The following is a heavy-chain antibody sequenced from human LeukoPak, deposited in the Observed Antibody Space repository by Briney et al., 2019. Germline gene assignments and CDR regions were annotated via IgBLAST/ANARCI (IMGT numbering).Heavy chain of an antibody. CDR1: GYTFRSFW. CDR2: IYPDISET. Sequence: GESLKISCRGSGYTFRSFWIGWVRQVPGKGLEWMGIIYPDISETKYSPSFQGQVTFSVDKFISTAYLQWSSLKASDTAFYFCARGSSFDFWGQGTLVTVSS. J-gene: IGHJ4*02. V-gene: IGHV5-51*01. CDR3: ARGSSFDF. D-gene: IGHD6-13*01.